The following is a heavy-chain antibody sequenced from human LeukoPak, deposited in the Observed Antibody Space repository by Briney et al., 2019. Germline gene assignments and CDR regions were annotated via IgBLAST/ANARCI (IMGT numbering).Heavy chain of an antibody. CDR3: TRATASNWFDP. CDR1: GFIFGRYS. V-gene: IGHV3-7*01. Sequence: GGSLRLSCAASGFIFGRYSLTWVRQAPGKGLEWVANINEDGSETYYVDSVKGRFTLSRDNAQSSLYLQMSSLRAEDTAVYYCTRATASNWFDPWGQGALVSVSS. CDR2: INEDGSET. J-gene: IGHJ5*02.